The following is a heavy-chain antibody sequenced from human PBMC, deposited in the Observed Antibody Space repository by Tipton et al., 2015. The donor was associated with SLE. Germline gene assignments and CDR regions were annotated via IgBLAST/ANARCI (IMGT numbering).Heavy chain of an antibody. CDR1: GFTFSSYA. V-gene: IGHV3-23*03. CDR3: AKVAVAGRDY. CDR2: IYSGGST. D-gene: IGHD6-19*01. Sequence: SLRLSCAASGFTFSSYAMSWVRQAPGKGLEWVSVIYSGGSTYYADSVKGRFTISRDNSKNTLYLQMSSLRADDTAVYYCAKVAVAGRDYWGQGTLVTVSS. J-gene: IGHJ4*02.